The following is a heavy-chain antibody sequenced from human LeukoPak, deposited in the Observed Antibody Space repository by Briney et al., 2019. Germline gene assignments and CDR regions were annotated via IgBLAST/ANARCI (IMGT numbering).Heavy chain of an antibody. D-gene: IGHD1-26*01. Sequence: GGSLRLSCAASGFSFSTYAMHWVRQAPGKGLEWVAVISYDGSSKYYADSVKGRFTISRDNSKNTMYLQMNSLRAEDTAVYYCARVTVGAIDAFDIWGQGTMVTVSS. CDR1: GFSFSTYA. J-gene: IGHJ3*02. CDR3: ARVTVGAIDAFDI. V-gene: IGHV3-30-3*01. CDR2: ISYDGSSK.